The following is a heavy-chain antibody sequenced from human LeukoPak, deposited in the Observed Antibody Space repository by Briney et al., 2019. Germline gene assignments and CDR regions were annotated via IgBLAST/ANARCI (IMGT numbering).Heavy chain of an antibody. V-gene: IGHV3-7*03. CDR1: GFTFNNNW. Sequence: PGRSLRLSCVVSGFTFNNNWMTWVRQSPGKGLEWVATIKPDGGEKYYVDSVKGRFTISRDNARSSLFLQMNSLRAEDTAVYYCTRDSDWFFWDWGLGTLVTVSS. CDR3: TRDSDWFFWD. CDR2: IKPDGGEK. D-gene: IGHD3-9*01. J-gene: IGHJ4*02.